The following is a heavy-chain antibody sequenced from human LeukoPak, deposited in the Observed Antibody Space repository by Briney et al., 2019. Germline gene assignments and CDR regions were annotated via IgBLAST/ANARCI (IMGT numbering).Heavy chain of an antibody. Sequence: QSGGSLRLSCAVSGITLSNYGMSWVRQAPGEGLEWVAGISDSGGRTNYADSVKGRFTISRDNPKNTLYLQMNSLRAEDTDVYFCAKRGVVIRVILVGFHKEAYYFDSWGQGALVTVSS. CDR1: GITLSNYG. V-gene: IGHV3-23*01. J-gene: IGHJ4*02. CDR2: ISDSGGRT. D-gene: IGHD3-22*01. CDR3: AKRGVVIRVILVGFHKEAYYFDS.